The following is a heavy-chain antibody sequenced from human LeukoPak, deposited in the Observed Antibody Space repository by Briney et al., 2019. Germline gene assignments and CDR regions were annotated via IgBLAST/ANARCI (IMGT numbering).Heavy chain of an antibody. CDR1: GFTFTNFW. CDR3: ARPGMATTKIDY. CDR2: IYPGDSDT. Sequence: GESLKISCKASGFTFTNFWIGWVRQMPGKGLEWMAIIYPGDSDTRYSPSFQGQVTISADKSISTAYLQWSSLKASDTAMYFCARPGMATTKIDYWGQGSLVTVSS. J-gene: IGHJ4*02. V-gene: IGHV5-51*01. D-gene: IGHD5-24*01.